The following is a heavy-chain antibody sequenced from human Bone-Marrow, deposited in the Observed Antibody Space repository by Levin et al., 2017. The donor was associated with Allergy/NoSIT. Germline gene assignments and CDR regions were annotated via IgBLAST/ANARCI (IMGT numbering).Heavy chain of an antibody. CDR3: TKDMVGTTSSFWEF. CDR2: ISWNSYTI. V-gene: IGHV3-9*01. CDR1: GFTFKNYA. D-gene: IGHD1-26*01. J-gene: IGHJ4*02. Sequence: TGGSLRLSCEASGFTFKNYAMHWVRQAPGKGLEWVSGISWNSYTIDYADSVKGRFTISRDNGKSSLYLQMNSLRFEDTAFYFCTKDMVGTTSSFWEFWGQGTLVTVSS.